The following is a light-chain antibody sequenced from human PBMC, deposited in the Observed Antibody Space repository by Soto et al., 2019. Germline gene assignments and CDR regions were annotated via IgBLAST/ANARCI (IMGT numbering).Light chain of an antibody. CDR1: SSDVGGYTY. CDR3: SSFTSSSTYV. J-gene: IGLJ1*01. V-gene: IGLV2-14*01. CDR2: EVI. Sequence: QSVLTQPASVSGSPGQSITISCTGTSSDVGGYTYVSWYQQHPGKAPKLIIFEVIHRPSGVSNRFSGSKSGNTASLTISGLQAEDGADYYCSSFTSSSTYVFGTGTKLTVL.